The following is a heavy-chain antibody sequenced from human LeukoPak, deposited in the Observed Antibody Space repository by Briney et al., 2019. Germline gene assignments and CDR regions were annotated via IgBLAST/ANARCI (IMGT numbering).Heavy chain of an antibody. D-gene: IGHD6-13*01. CDR3: ATGIAAAGMGFDY. CDR1: GYTLTELS. V-gene: IGHV1-24*01. Sequence: ALVKVSCKVSGYTLTELSMHWVRQAPGKGLEWMGGLDPEDGETIYAQKFQGRVTMTEDTSTDTAYMELSSLRSEDTAVYYCATGIAAAGMGFDYWGQGTLVTVSS. CDR2: LDPEDGET. J-gene: IGHJ4*02.